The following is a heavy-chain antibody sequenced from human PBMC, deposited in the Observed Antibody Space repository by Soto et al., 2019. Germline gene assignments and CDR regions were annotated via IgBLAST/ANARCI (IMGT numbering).Heavy chain of an antibody. CDR3: ASIPAAMGRFDYYFDY. J-gene: IGHJ4*02. D-gene: IGHD2-2*01. CDR1: GGSISSSSYY. Sequence: SETLSLTCTVSGGSISSSSYYWGWIRQPPGKGLEWIGSIYYSGSTYYNPSLKSRVTISVDTSKNQFSLKLGSVTAADTAVYYCASIPAAMGRFDYYFDYWGQGTLVTVSS. V-gene: IGHV4-39*01. CDR2: IYYSGST.